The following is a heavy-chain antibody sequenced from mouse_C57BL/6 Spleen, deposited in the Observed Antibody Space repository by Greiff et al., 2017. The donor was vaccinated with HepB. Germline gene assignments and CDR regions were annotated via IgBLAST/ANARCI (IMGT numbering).Heavy chain of an antibody. CDR3: ARNGVITTAPGAMDY. Sequence: VQLKESGPGLVQPSQSLSITCTVSGFSLTSYGVHWVRQSPGKGLEWLGVIWSGGSTDYNAAFISRLSISKDNSKSQVFFKMNSLQADDTAIYYCARNGVITTAPGAMDYWGQGTSVTVSS. V-gene: IGHV2-2*01. CDR2: IWSGGST. CDR1: GFSLTSYG. D-gene: IGHD1-1*01. J-gene: IGHJ4*01.